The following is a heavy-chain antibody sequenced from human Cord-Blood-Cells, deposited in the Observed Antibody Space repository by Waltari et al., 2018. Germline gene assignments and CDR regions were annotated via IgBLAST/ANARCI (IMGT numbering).Heavy chain of an antibody. D-gene: IGHD4-17*01. CDR1: GFTFSSYS. CDR2: ISSSSSTI. CDR3: ARDLWYGDYAFDI. V-gene: IGHV3-48*02. J-gene: IGHJ3*02. Sequence: EVQLVESGGGLVQPGGSLRLSCAAPGFTFSSYSMYWVRQAPGKGLEWVSYISSSSSTIYYADSVKGRFTISRDNAKNSLYLQMNSLRDEDTAVYYCARDLWYGDYAFDIWGQGTMVTVSS.